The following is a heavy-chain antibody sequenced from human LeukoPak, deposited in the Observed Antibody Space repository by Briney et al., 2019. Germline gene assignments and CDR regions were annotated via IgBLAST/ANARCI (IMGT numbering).Heavy chain of an antibody. CDR2: IYHSGST. Sequence: SETLSLTCAVSGGSISSGGYSWSWIRQPPGKGLEWIGYIYHSGSTYYNPSLKSRVTISVDRSKNQFSRKLSSVTAADTAVYYCARGRFNGDYDYWGQGTLVTVSS. D-gene: IGHD4-17*01. V-gene: IGHV4-30-2*01. CDR1: GGSISSGGYS. CDR3: ARGRFNGDYDY. J-gene: IGHJ4*02.